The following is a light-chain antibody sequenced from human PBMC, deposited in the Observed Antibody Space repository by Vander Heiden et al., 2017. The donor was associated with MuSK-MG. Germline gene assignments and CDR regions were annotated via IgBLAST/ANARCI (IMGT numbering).Light chain of an antibody. V-gene: IGKV1-39*01. CDR2: AAS. Sequence: DIQMTQSPSSLSASVRDRVPIPCRASQSISSFLNWYQQKPGKAPKLLIYAASSLQSGVPSRFSGSGSGTDFTLTISRLQPEDFATYYCQQSDSTPRTFGQGTKVEIK. CDR1: QSISSF. CDR3: QQSDSTPRT. J-gene: IGKJ1*01.